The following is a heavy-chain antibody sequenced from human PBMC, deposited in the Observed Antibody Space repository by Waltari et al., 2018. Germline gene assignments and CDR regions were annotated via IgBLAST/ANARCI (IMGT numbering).Heavy chain of an antibody. V-gene: IGHV4-34*02. Sequence: QVQLQQWGAGQLQPSETLPIPSPAYGGSFSGYYWGWNRPPPGKGVEWIGEINHNGNRNHNPSLRSRVTMLIATSRSQFSLKLNSVTAADTAVYYFVRLEDCTGPGGNCYSGDSFALDVWGQGTTVTVSS. J-gene: IGHJ6*02. D-gene: IGHD2-8*02. CDR2: INHNGNR. CDR1: GGSFSGYY. CDR3: VRLEDCTGPGGNCYSGDSFALDV.